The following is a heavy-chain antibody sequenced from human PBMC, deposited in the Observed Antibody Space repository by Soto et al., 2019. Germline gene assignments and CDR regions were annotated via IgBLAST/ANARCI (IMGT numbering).Heavy chain of an antibody. Sequence: GASLNVSFKASCYILSANDMHLGRQSPGQGLEWLGWINPHSVATNYAQKFLGRVTMSEDTSASTAYMDLARLKSDDTAFYYCVRANALGFYNCSDLRGRRHMVTVSS. CDR2: INPHSVAT. CDR1: CYILSAND. J-gene: IGHJ5*02. D-gene: IGHD3-3*01. CDR3: VRANALGFYNCSDL. V-gene: IGHV1-2*02.